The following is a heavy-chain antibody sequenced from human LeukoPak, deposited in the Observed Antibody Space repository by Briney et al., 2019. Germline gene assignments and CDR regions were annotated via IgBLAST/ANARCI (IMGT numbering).Heavy chain of an antibody. CDR2: LSGSGGST. D-gene: IGHD4-17*01. CDR3: ARGAVTTADAFDI. CDR1: GFTFSSYA. Sequence: PGGSLRLSCAASGFTFSSYAMNWVRQAPGKGLEWVSVLSGSGGSTVYADSVKGRFTISRDNAKNSLYLQMNSLRAEDTAVYYCARGAVTTADAFDIWGQGTMVTVSS. J-gene: IGHJ3*02. V-gene: IGHV3-23*01.